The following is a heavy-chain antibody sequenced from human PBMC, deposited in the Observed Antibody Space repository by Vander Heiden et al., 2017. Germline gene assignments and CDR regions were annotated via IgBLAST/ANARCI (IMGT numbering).Heavy chain of an antibody. CDR2: IYYSGST. V-gene: IGHV4-30-4*01. Sequence: QVQLQESGPGLVKPSQTLSITCTVSGCSICSGDYYWLGSRQPPGKGLEWIGYIYYSGSTYYNPSLKSRVTISVDTSKNQFSLKLSSVTAADTAVYYCARGLGYCSGGSCYSGRWYFDLWGRGTLVTVSS. CDR1: GCSICSGDYY. D-gene: IGHD2-15*01. CDR3: ARGLGYCSGGSCYSGRWYFDL. J-gene: IGHJ2*01.